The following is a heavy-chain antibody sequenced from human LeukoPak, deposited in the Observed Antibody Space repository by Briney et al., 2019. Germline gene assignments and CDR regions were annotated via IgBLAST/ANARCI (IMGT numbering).Heavy chain of an antibody. CDR3: ARGGYWGTAEPVDY. V-gene: IGHV3-30*19. CDR2: ISYGGSDK. CDR1: GFTFSSYG. Sequence: GGSLRLSCAASGFTFSSYGMHWVRQAPGKGLEWVAVISYGGSDKNYADSVKGRFTISRDNSKNTLYLHMNSLRAEDSAVYYCARGGYWGTAEPVDYWGQGTLVTVSS. D-gene: IGHD3-16*01. J-gene: IGHJ4*02.